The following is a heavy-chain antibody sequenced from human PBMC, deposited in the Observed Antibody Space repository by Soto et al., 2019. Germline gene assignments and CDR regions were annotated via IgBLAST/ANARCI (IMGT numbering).Heavy chain of an antibody. D-gene: IGHD3-22*01. J-gene: IGHJ3*02. Sequence: VSCKASGYTFTSYYMHWVRQAPGQGLEWMGIINPSGGSTSYAQKFQGRVTMTRDTSTSTVYMELSSLRSEDTAVYYCARDLMHTYYYDSSGYTDAFDIWGQGTMVTVSS. CDR3: ARDLMHTYYYDSSGYTDAFDI. V-gene: IGHV1-46*01. CDR1: GYTFTSYY. CDR2: INPSGGST.